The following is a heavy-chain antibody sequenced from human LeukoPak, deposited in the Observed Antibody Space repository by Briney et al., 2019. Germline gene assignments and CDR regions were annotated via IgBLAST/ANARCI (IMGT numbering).Heavy chain of an antibody. CDR2: ISSTGGTI. J-gene: IGHJ3*02. Sequence: QTGGSLRLSCVASGFTFRNYLMNWVRQAPGKGLEWVSFISSTGGTIYYADSVKGRFTVSRDNAKNSLFLQMNSLRAEDTALYYCARGYSRAAFDIWGQGTMVTVSS. D-gene: IGHD2-15*01. V-gene: IGHV3-48*01. CDR1: GFTFRNYL. CDR3: ARGYSRAAFDI.